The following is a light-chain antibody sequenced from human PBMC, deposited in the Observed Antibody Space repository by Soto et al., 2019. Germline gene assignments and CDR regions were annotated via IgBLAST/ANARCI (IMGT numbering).Light chain of an antibody. V-gene: IGKV1-5*03. CDR1: QSISSW. J-gene: IGKJ1*01. CDR2: KAS. CDR3: QQYNSYPWT. Sequence: DIPLTQSPSTLSASLRDRVTITCRASQSISSWLAWYQQKPGKAPKLLIYKASSLESGVPSRFSGSGSGTEFTLTISSLQPDDFATYYCQQYNSYPWTFGQGTKVDIK.